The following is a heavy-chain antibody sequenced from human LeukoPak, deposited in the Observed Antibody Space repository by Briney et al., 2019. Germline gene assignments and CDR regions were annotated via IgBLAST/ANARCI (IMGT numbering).Heavy chain of an antibody. D-gene: IGHD3-3*01. CDR2: ISGSGGST. Sequence: GSLRLSCAASGLTFSSFAMSWVRQAPGKGLEWVSAISGSGGSTYYADSVKGRFTISRDNSKNTLYLQMNSLRAEDTAVYYCAKDVSYDFWSGYYTSYFDYWGQGTLVTVSS. CDR3: AKDVSYDFWSGYYTSYFDY. J-gene: IGHJ4*02. V-gene: IGHV3-23*01. CDR1: GLTFSSFA.